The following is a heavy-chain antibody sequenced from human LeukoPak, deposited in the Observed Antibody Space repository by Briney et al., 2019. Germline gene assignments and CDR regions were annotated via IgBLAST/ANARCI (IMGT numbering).Heavy chain of an antibody. Sequence: ASVKVSCKASGYTFTGYYMHWVRQAPGQGLEWMGWINPNSGGTNYAQKFQGRATMTRDTSISTAYMGLSRLRSDDTAVYYCARGASGVYTVTTSWFDPWDQGTLVTVSS. CDR2: INPNSGGT. CDR3: ARGASGVYTVTTSWFDP. J-gene: IGHJ5*02. CDR1: GYTFTGYY. D-gene: IGHD4-17*01. V-gene: IGHV1-2*02.